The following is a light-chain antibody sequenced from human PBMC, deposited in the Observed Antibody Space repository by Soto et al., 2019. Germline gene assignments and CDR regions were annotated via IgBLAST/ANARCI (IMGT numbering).Light chain of an antibody. Sequence: SYELTQPSSVSVSPGQTARITCSGDLLAKKYGRWFQQKPGQAPVLVIYKDSERPSGIPERFSGSSSGTTVTLTISGAQVEDEADYYCYSAADNNYVFGTGIKVTVL. CDR2: KDS. CDR1: LLAKKY. J-gene: IGLJ1*01. CDR3: YSAADNNYV. V-gene: IGLV3-27*01.